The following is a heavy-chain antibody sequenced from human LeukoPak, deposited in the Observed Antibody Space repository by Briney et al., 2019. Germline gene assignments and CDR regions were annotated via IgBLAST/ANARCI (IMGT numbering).Heavy chain of an antibody. CDR3: ARDVCSSTSCYGYYYYGMDV. Sequence: ASVKVSCKASGGTFSSYAISWVRQAPGQGLEWMGRIIPILGIANYAQKFQGRVTITADKSTSTAYTELSSLRSEDTAVYYCARDVCSSTSCYGYYYYGMDVWGQGTTVTVSS. CDR1: GGTFSSYA. D-gene: IGHD2-2*01. V-gene: IGHV1-69*04. J-gene: IGHJ6*02. CDR2: IIPILGIA.